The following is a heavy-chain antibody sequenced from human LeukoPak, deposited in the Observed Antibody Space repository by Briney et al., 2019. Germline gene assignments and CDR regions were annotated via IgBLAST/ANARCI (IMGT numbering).Heavy chain of an antibody. Sequence: ASVKVSCKASGGTFSSYAISWVRQAPGQGLEWMGGIIPIFGTANYAQKFQGRVTITADESTSTAYMELSSLRSEDTAVYYCARALHCSSTSCYWFDPWGQGTLVTVSS. J-gene: IGHJ5*02. CDR3: ARALHCSSTSCYWFDP. D-gene: IGHD2-2*01. V-gene: IGHV1-69*13. CDR1: GGTFSSYA. CDR2: IIPIFGTA.